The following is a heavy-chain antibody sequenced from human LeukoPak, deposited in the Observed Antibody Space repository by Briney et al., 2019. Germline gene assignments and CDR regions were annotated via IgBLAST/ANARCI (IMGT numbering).Heavy chain of an antibody. Sequence: PSQTLSLTCTVSGGSISSGGYYWSWIRQPSGKGLEWIGYIYHSGSTYYNPSLKSRVTISVDRSKNQFSLKLSSVTAADTAVYYCARGSEYQLLWDYWGQGTLVTVSS. CDR3: ARGSEYQLLWDY. CDR2: IYHSGST. V-gene: IGHV4-30-2*01. J-gene: IGHJ4*02. D-gene: IGHD2-2*01. CDR1: GGSISSGGYY.